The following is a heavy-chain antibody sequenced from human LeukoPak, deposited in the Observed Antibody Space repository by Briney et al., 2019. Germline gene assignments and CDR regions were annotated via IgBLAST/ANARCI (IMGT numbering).Heavy chain of an antibody. Sequence: PGGSLRLSCAASGFTFSSYAMHWVRQAPGKGLEYVSAISSNGGSTYYANSVKGRFTISRDNSKNTLYLQMGSLRAEDMAVYCCARGGYSNRPNSPDYWGQGTLVTVSS. CDR1: GFTFSSYA. CDR2: ISSNGGST. J-gene: IGHJ4*02. V-gene: IGHV3-64*01. D-gene: IGHD4-11*01. CDR3: ARGGYSNRPNSPDY.